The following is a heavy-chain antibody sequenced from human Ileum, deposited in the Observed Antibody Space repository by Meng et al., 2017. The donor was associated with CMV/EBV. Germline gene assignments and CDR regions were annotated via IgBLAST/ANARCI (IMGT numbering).Heavy chain of an antibody. J-gene: IGHJ4*02. D-gene: IGHD6-13*01. CDR1: GGPISSGGYY. V-gene: IGHV4-31*03. Sequence: QVQLQESGPGLVKPSQTLSLTCPVSGGPISSGGYYWNGIRQRPGKGLEWIGYIIYSGSTYYNPSLKSRLSISLDTSKNQFSLKLTSVTAADTAVYYCARDEAIAAPLDYWGQGILVTVSS. CDR3: ARDEAIAAPLDY. CDR2: IIYSGST.